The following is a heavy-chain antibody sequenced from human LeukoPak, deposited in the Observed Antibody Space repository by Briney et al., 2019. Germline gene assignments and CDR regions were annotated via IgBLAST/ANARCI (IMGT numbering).Heavy chain of an antibody. Sequence: GGSLRLSCAASGFTFSSYAMSRVRQAPGKGLEWVSAISGSGGSTYYADSVKGRFTISRDNSKNTLYLQMNSLRAEDTAVYYCAKDHNWNDKVAFDYWGQGTLVTVSS. CDR2: ISGSGGST. D-gene: IGHD1-1*01. CDR3: AKDHNWNDKVAFDY. CDR1: GFTFSSYA. J-gene: IGHJ4*02. V-gene: IGHV3-23*01.